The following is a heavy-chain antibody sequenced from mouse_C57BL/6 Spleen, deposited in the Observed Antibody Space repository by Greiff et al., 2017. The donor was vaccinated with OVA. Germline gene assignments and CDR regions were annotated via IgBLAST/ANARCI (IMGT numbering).Heavy chain of an antibody. CDR1: GYTFTSYW. Sequence: QVQLQQPGAELVRPGTSVKLSCKASGYTFTSYWMHWVKQRPGQGLEWIGVIDPSDSYTNYNHKFKGKATLTVDTSSSTAYMQLSSLTSDDSAVYYCARGGYSSCFDYWGQGTTLTVSS. CDR3: ARGGYSSCFDY. V-gene: IGHV1-59*01. J-gene: IGHJ2*01. CDR2: IDPSDSYT. D-gene: IGHD1-1*01.